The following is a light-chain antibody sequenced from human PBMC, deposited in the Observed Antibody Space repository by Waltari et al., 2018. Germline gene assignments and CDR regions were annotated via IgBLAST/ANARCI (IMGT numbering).Light chain of an antibody. V-gene: IGKV1-5*03. Sequence: IQMTQSPSTLSASVGDRVPITCRASQSIGSWLAWYQQKPGKAPKPLIYEATSLESGVPSRFSASGSGTEFTLTISSLQPDDFATYYCQRYNSYPITVGPGTKVDI. CDR3: QRYNSYPIT. CDR1: QSIGSW. CDR2: EAT. J-gene: IGKJ3*01.